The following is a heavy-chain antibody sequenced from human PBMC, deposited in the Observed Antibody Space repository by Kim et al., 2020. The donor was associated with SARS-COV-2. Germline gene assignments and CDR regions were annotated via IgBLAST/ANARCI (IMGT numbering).Heavy chain of an antibody. CDR3: ARGRHKEASNYGGMDV. V-gene: IGHV1-2*02. J-gene: IGHJ6*02. Sequence: ASVKVSCKASGYTFTGYYMHWVRQAPGQGLEWMGWINPNSGGTNYAQKFQGRVTMTRDTSISTAYMELSRLRSDDTAVYYCARGRHKEASNYGGMDVWGQGTTVTVSS. CDR1: GYTFTGYY. D-gene: IGHD4-4*01. CDR2: INPNSGGT.